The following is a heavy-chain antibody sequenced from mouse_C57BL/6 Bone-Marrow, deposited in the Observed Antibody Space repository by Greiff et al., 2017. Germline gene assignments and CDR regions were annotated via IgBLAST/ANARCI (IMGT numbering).Heavy chain of an antibody. D-gene: IGHD1-1*02. CDR3: ARRWAY. CDR2: INPGSGST. Sequence: QVQLQQSGAELVRPGASVKLSCKASGYTFTSYWMDWVKQRPGQGLEWIGMINPGSGSTNYNEKFKSKATLTADKSSSTAYMQLSSLTSEDSAVYYCARRWAYWGQGTLVTVSA. J-gene: IGHJ3*01. CDR1: GYTFTSYW. V-gene: IGHV1-64*01.